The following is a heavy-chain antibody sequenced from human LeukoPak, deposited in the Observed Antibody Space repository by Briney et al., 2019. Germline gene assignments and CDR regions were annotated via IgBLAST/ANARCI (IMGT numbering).Heavy chain of an antibody. D-gene: IGHD2-15*01. J-gene: IGHJ6*03. Sequence: SVKVSCKASGDSFSNYVISWVRQAPGQGLEWMGGIIPILDTINYAQKFQGRVTVTADRSTSTAYMELSSLTSEDTAVYYCARGPGGSTYYYYMDVWGKGTTVTISS. CDR2: IIPILDTI. CDR1: GDSFSNYV. CDR3: ARGPGGSTYYYYMDV. V-gene: IGHV1-69*06.